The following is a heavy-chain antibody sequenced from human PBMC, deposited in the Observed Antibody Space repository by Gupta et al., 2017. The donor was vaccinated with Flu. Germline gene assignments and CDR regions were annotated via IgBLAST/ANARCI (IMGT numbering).Heavy chain of an antibody. Sequence: QLQLQESGPGLVKPSETLSLTCTVSGGSISSSSYYWGWIRQPPGKGLEWIGSIYYSGSTYYNPSLKSRVTISVDTSKNQFSLKLSSVTAADTAVYYCARHYLGWLQKSYYFDYWGQGTLVTVSS. D-gene: IGHD5-24*01. V-gene: IGHV4-39*01. CDR2: IYYSGST. CDR1: GGSISSSSYY. J-gene: IGHJ4*02. CDR3: ARHYLGWLQKSYYFDY.